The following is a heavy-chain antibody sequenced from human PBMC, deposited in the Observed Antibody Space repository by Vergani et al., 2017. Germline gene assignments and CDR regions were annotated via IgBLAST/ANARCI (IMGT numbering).Heavy chain of an antibody. CDR1: GGTFSSYT. Sequence: QVQLVQSGAEVKKPGSSVKVSCKASGGTFSSYTISWVRQAPGQGLEWMGRIIPILGIANYAQKFQGRVTITADKSTSTAYMELSSLRSEDTAVYYCAIGYPPYYDFWCGSDYDAFDIWGQGTMVTVSS. CDR3: AIGYPPYYDFWCGSDYDAFDI. V-gene: IGHV1-69*02. D-gene: IGHD3-3*01. J-gene: IGHJ3*02. CDR2: IIPILGIA.